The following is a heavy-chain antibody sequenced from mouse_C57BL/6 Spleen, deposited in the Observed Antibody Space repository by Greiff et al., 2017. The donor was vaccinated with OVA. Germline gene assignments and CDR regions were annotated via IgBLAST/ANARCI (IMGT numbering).Heavy chain of an antibody. CDR3: ARSGRSDAMDY. Sequence: QVQLQQPGAELVMPGASVKLSCKASGYTFTSYWMHWVKQRPGQGLEWIGEIDPSDSYTNYNQKFKGKSTLTVDKSSSTAYMQLSSLTSEDSAVYYCARSGRSDAMDYWGQGTSVTVSS. J-gene: IGHJ4*01. D-gene: IGHD3-1*01. CDR1: GYTFTSYW. V-gene: IGHV1-69*01. CDR2: IDPSDSYT.